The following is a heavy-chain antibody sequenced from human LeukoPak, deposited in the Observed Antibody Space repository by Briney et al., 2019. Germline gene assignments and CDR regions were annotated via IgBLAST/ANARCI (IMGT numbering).Heavy chain of an antibody. CDR1: GGSFSGYY. D-gene: IGHD3-3*01. J-gene: IGHJ5*02. V-gene: IGHV4-34*01. CDR3: ARGRYYDFWSGYYTLRNHNWFDP. Sequence: PSETLSLTCAVYGGSFSGYYWSWIRQPPGKGLEWIGEINHSGSTNYNPSLKSRVTISVDTSKNQFSLKLSSVTAADTAVYYCARGRYYDFWSGYYTLRNHNWFDPWGQGTLVTVSS. CDR2: INHSGST.